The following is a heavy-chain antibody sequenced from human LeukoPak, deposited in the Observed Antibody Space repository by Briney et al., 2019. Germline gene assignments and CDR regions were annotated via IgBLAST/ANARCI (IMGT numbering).Heavy chain of an antibody. J-gene: IGHJ4*02. V-gene: IGHV1-2*02. Sequence: WASVKVSCKASGYTFTDYYIHWVRQAPGQGLEWMGWINPNSGDTNYAQTFQGRVAMTRDTSISTAYMELSRLRSDDTAMYYCARDMWYSDYVPTYIDFWGQGTLVTVSS. CDR1: GYTFTDYY. CDR2: INPNSGDT. CDR3: ARDMWYSDYVPTYIDF. D-gene: IGHD4-11*01.